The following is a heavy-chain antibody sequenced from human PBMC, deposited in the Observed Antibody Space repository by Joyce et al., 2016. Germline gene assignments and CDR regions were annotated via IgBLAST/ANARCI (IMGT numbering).Heavy chain of an antibody. J-gene: IGHJ4*02. D-gene: IGHD1-26*01. CDR2: SNTETGNP. V-gene: IGHV7-4-1*02. CDR1: GYTFSAYG. Sequence: QVQLVQSGSELKNPGASVKVSCKASGYTFSAYGINWVRQAPGQGLEWMALSNTETGNPTFARGFTGRFVFSFDTSVSTAYLQISSLKAEDTAVYYCARKVRGKYLADYWGQGTLVTVSS. CDR3: ARKVRGKYLADY.